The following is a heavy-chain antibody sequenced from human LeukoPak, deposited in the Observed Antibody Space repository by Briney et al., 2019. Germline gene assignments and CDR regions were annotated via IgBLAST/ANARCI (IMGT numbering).Heavy chain of an antibody. CDR3: AKDMDDPASVYAFDI. Sequence: GGSLRLSCAASGFTFNTYGMHWVRQAPGKGLEWVAFIRYDGSNKYYADSVKGRFTISRDNTKNTLYLQMNSLRAEDTALYYCAKDMDDPASVYAFDIWGQGTMVTVSS. D-gene: IGHD2-2*01. CDR2: IRYDGSNK. J-gene: IGHJ3*02. V-gene: IGHV3-30*02. CDR1: GFTFNTYG.